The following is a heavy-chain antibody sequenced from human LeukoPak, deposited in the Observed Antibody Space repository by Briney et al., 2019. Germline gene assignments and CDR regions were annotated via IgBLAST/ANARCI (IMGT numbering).Heavy chain of an antibody. CDR1: GFTFSSHL. J-gene: IGHJ4*02. D-gene: IGHD1-14*01. CDR3: AIREPIGY. V-gene: IGHV3-74*01. Sequence: GGSLRLSCAASGFTFSSHLMHWVRQAPGKGLVWVSRISSDGTYTNYADSVRGRFTISRDNAKNTLYLQMNSLRAEDTAVYYCAIREPIGYWGQGTLVTVSS. CDR2: ISSDGTYT.